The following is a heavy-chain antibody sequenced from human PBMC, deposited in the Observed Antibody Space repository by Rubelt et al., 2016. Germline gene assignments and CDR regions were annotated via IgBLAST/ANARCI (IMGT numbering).Heavy chain of an antibody. Sequence: QVQLQQWGAGLLKPSETLSLTCAVYGGSFSGYYWSWIRQPPGKGLEWIGEINHSGSTNYNPSLKSRVTISVDTSKNQFSLKLSSVTAADTAVYYCARHGTGRVVRGVDSPLPDYWGQGTLVTVSS. V-gene: IGHV4-34*01. CDR3: ARHGTGRVVRGVDSPLPDY. J-gene: IGHJ4*02. D-gene: IGHD3-10*01. CDR1: GGSFSGYY. CDR2: INHSGST.